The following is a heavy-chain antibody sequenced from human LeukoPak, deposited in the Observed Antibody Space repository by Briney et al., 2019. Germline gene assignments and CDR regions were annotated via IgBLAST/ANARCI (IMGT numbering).Heavy chain of an antibody. CDR2: LYHSDSA. CDR3: ARLLRITIFGVDPPPHYTDV. D-gene: IGHD3-3*01. V-gene: IGHV4-38-2*01. Sequence: KPSETLSLTCAVSGYSISNGYYWVWIRQPPGRGLEWIGSLYHSDSAYYNTSLRSRVSMSVDTSKNQFSLTLSFVTAADTAVYYCARLLRITIFGVDPPPHYTDVWGKGTTVTVSS. J-gene: IGHJ6*03. CDR1: GYSISNGYY.